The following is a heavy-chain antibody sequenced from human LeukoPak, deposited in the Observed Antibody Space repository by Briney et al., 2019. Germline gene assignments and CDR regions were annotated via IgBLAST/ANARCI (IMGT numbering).Heavy chain of an antibody. V-gene: IGHV3-74*03. CDR3: AKPGLGAAKKGAFDI. CDR1: GFTFSSYW. Sequence: GGSLRLSCAASGFTFSSYWMHWVRQAPGKGLVWVSHIKSDASTITYADSVKGRFTISRDNAKNTLYLQMNSLRAEDTAVYYCAKPGLGAAKKGAFDIWGQGTMVTVSS. J-gene: IGHJ3*02. CDR2: IKSDASTI. D-gene: IGHD6-25*01.